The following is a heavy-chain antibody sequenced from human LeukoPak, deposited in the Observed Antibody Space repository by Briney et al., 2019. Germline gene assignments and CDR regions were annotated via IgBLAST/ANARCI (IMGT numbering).Heavy chain of an antibody. CDR3: ARVVVVVAASPEVDYYYGMDV. Sequence: ASVKVSCKASGYTFTSYGISWVRQAPGQGLEWMGWISAYNGNTNDAQKLKGRVTMTTDTSTSTAYMELRSLRSDDTAVYYCARVVVVVAASPEVDYYYGMDVWGQGTTVTVSS. CDR1: GYTFTSYG. V-gene: IGHV1-18*01. CDR2: ISAYNGNT. J-gene: IGHJ6*02. D-gene: IGHD2-15*01.